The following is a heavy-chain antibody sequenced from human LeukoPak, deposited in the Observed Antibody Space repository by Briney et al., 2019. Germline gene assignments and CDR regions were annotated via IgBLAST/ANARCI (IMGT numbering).Heavy chain of an antibody. Sequence: PGGSLRLSCAASGFIFNNYGLVWVRQAPGKGLEWVSAISNDGGGTTYADFVKGRFTISRDNSKNTLFLQMNSLRPEDTAVYYCAKKGGSWNYFDSWGQGTLVTVSS. D-gene: IGHD6-13*01. CDR1: GFIFNNYG. J-gene: IGHJ4*02. V-gene: IGHV3-23*01. CDR3: AKKGGSWNYFDS. CDR2: ISNDGGGT.